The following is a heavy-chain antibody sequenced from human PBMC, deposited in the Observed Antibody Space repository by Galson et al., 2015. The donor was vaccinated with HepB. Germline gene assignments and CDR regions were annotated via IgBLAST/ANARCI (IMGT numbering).Heavy chain of an antibody. CDR2: INSDGSST. CDR1: GFTNYW. D-gene: IGHD7-27*01. Sequence: SLRLSCAASGFTNYWMHWVRHAPGRGLVWVSRINSDGSSTSYADSVRGRFTISRDNAKNTLYLQMNSLRDEDTAVYYCAREGRRTGEVTKAFDMWVQRTMVTVSS. V-gene: IGHV3-74*01. CDR3: AREGRRTGEVTKAFDM. J-gene: IGHJ3*02.